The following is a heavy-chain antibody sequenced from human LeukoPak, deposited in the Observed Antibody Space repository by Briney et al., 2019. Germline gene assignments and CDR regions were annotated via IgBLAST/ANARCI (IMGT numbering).Heavy chain of an antibody. CDR1: GFTFSSYS. CDR2: ISSSSSYI. J-gene: IGHJ4*02. CDR3: ARRAAVAGSKVYYFDY. Sequence: GGSLRLSCAASGFTFSSYSMNWVRQAPGNGLEWVSSISSSSSYIYYADSVKGRFTISRDNAKNSLYLQMNSLRAEDTAVYYCARRAAVAGSKVYYFDYWGQGTLVTVSS. D-gene: IGHD6-19*01. V-gene: IGHV3-21*01.